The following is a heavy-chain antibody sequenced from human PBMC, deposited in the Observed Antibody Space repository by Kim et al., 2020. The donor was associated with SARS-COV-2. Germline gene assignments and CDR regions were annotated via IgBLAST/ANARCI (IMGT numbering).Heavy chain of an antibody. CDR2: INYSGST. V-gene: IGHV4-59*01. CDR3: ARDGVGATTVYYYGMDV. CDR1: GGSIRTYY. Sequence: SETLSLTCTVSGGSIRTYYWSWIRQPPGKGLEWIGYINYSGSTNYNPSLKSRVTVSVDTSKNQFSLKLSSVTAADTAVYYCARDGVGATTVYYYGMDVWGQGTTVTVSS. D-gene: IGHD1-26*01. J-gene: IGHJ6*02.